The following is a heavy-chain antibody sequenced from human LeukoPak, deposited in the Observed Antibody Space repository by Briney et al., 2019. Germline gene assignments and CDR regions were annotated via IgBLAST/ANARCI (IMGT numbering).Heavy chain of an antibody. CDR3: AIGGDYGDVTDY. J-gene: IGHJ4*02. CDR1: GFTFSVYY. CDR2: ISSSSSNR. Sequence: PGGSLRLSCAASGFTFSVYYMSWIRQAPGKGLEWVSYISSSSSNRNYADSVKGRFTISRDNAKNSLYLQMNSLGAEDTAVYYCAIGGDYGDVTDYWGQGTLVTVSS. D-gene: IGHD4-17*01. V-gene: IGHV3-11*05.